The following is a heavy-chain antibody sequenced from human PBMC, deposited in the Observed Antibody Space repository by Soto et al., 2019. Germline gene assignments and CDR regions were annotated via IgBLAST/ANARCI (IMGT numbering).Heavy chain of an antibody. CDR3: TRGQRWLQFGTAGSH. Sequence: LSLTCTVSGGSINSADYYWGWVRQLPGKGLEWIGHIYYTATAYYNPSLQSRVTLSVDTSKNQFSLQLSSVSAADTAVYYCTRGQRWLQFGTAGSHWGQGTLVTVSS. CDR2: IYYTATA. CDR1: GGSINSADYY. J-gene: IGHJ4*02. V-gene: IGHV4-30-4*01. D-gene: IGHD5-12*01.